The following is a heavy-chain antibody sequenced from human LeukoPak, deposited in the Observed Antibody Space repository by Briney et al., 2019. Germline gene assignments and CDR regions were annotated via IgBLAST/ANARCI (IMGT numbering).Heavy chain of an antibody. CDR3: AAXXXXXDX. CDR2: IVVGTGNT. V-gene: IGHV1-58*02. J-gene: IGHJ1*01. Sequence: ASVKVSCKTSGFTFSDSAIQWVRQARGQRLEWVGWIVVGTGNTNSAQKFQDRVXITRDMTTTTAYMELSSLTSEDTAVYYCAAXXXXXDXWGQGTLVTXX. CDR1: GFTFSDSA.